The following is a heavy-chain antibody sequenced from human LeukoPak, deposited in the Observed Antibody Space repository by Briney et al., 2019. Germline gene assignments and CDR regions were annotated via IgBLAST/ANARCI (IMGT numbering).Heavy chain of an antibody. CDR2: IYHSGST. CDR3: ARTLYSGWYLD. Sequence: SETLSLTCTVSGYSISSGYYWGWIRQPPGKGLEWIGSIYHSGSTYYNPSLKSRVTISVDTSKSQFSLKLSSVTAADTAVYYCARTLYSGWYLDWGQGTLVTVSS. J-gene: IGHJ4*02. CDR1: GYSISSGYY. V-gene: IGHV4-38-2*02. D-gene: IGHD6-19*01.